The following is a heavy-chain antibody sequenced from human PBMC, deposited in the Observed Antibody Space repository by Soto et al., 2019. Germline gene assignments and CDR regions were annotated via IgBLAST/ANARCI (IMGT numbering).Heavy chain of an antibody. CDR1: GGTFSSYA. J-gene: IGHJ4*02. CDR2: IIPIFGTA. V-gene: IGHV1-69*01. Sequence: QVQLVQSGAEVKKPGSSVKVSCKASGGTFSSYAISWVRQAPGQGLEWMGGIIPIFGTANYAQKFQGRVTITADESTSTAYMELSSLRSEETAVYYCARVGYDSSGYYYFDYWGQGTLVTVSS. D-gene: IGHD3-22*01. CDR3: ARVGYDSSGYYYFDY.